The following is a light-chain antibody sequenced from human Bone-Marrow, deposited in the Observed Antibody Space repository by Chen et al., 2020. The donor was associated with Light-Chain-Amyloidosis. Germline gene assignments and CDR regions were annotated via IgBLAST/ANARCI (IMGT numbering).Light chain of an antibody. Sequence: EIVLTQSPGTLSLSPGDRATLSCRASQSVSGFLAWYQQIPGQAPRLLIYGASSRATGIPDRFRGSGYGTDFILSITRLEPEYFAVYYCQQYDTSPYTFGQGTKLEI. J-gene: IGKJ2*01. CDR3: QQYDTSPYT. CDR1: QSVSGF. CDR2: GAS. V-gene: IGKV3-20*01.